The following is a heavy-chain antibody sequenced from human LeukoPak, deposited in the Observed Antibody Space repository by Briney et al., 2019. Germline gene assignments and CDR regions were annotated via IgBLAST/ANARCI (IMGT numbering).Heavy chain of an antibody. CDR2: ITGSGQTK. Sequence: GGSLRLSCVVSGFSFSDYAMSWVRRAPGKGLEWVSAITGSGQTKYYTDSAKGRFTMSRDNSKNTLYLQMNSLRDEDTAEYFCAKESLVVIESYFDSWGQGTLVLVSS. CDR1: GFSFSDYA. J-gene: IGHJ4*02. V-gene: IGHV3-23*01. D-gene: IGHD3-22*01. CDR3: AKESLVVIESYFDS.